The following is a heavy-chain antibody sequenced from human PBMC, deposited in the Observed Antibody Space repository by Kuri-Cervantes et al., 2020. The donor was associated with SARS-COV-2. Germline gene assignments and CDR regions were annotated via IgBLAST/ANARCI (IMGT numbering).Heavy chain of an antibody. J-gene: IGHJ6*02. V-gene: IGHV4-34*01. Sequence: GSLRLSCAVFGVPLNTYSWSWVRQSLGKGLQWIGEINHSGGTKYKPSLKGRVSISIDASKNQVSLKMTSVTAADAAVYYCARGHIGVIPSPILGLGPHYYYYHMDVWGQGTTVTVSS. D-gene: IGHD3-16*01. CDR2: INHSGGT. CDR3: ARGHIGVIPSPILGLGPHYYYYHMDV. CDR1: GVPLNTYS.